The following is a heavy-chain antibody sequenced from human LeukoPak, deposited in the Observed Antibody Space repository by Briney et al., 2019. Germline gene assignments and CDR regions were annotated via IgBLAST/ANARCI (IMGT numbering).Heavy chain of an antibody. J-gene: IGHJ1*01. Sequence: GGSLRLSCAASGFTFSSYAMSWVRQAPGKGLEWVSAISGSGGSTYYADSVKGRFTISRDNSKNTLYLQMNSLRAEDTAVYYCAKDCSSTSCYPSPEYFQHWGQGTLVTVSS. CDR2: ISGSGGST. V-gene: IGHV3-23*01. CDR1: GFTFSSYA. D-gene: IGHD2-2*01. CDR3: AKDCSSTSCYPSPEYFQH.